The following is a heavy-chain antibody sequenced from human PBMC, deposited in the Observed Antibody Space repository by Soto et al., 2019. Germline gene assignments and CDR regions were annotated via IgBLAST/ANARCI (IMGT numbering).Heavy chain of an antibody. CDR3: AKGLHDEFNGDWFDP. V-gene: IGHV3-23*01. Sequence: EVQLLESGGGLVQSGGSLTLSCAASGFPFSSYAMSWVRQAPGKGLEWVSSISDSGGSTYYADSVKGRFTISRDNSKTTLYLQLNSLRAEDTAVYYCAKGLHDEFNGDWFDPWGQGTLVTVSS. CDR1: GFPFSSYA. D-gene: IGHD2-21*01. J-gene: IGHJ5*02. CDR2: ISDSGGST.